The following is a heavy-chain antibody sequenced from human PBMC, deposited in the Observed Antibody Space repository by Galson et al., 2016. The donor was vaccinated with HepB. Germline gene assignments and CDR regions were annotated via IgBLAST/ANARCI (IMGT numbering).Heavy chain of an antibody. Sequence: SLRLSCAASGFTLNSFAMSWVRQAPGKGLEWVSAINGGSAHYADSVQGRFTISRDTSKNTLYLEMNSLRAEDTAIYYCARAFRYGTGWYGRNDCWGQGTLGIVPS. CDR2: INGGSA. CDR3: ARAFRYGTGWYGRNDC. CDR1: GFTLNSFA. V-gene: IGHV3-23*01. D-gene: IGHD6-19*01. J-gene: IGHJ4*02.